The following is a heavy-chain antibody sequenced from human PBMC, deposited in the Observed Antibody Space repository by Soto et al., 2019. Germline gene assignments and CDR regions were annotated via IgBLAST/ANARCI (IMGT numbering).Heavy chain of an antibody. V-gene: IGHV1-58*02. CDR3: AVGTGSALHS. Sequence: ISAEVCCEACGFSFTSSAMQWVRQARGQRLEWIGWIVVGSGNTNYAQKFQERVTITRDMSTSTAYMELSSLRSEDTAVYYCAVGTGSALHSWGQGTLVTAS. CDR2: IVVGSGNT. J-gene: IGHJ4*02. CDR1: GFSFTSSA. D-gene: IGHD3-10*01.